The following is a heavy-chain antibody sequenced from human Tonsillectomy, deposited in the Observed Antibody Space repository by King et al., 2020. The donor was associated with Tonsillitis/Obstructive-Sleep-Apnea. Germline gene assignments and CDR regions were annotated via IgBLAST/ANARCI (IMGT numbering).Heavy chain of an antibody. CDR1: GFTFSHYW. V-gene: IGHV3-7*04. CDR3: ARARGIIEVAGDYGYFDL. CDR2: IKQDGSEK. D-gene: IGHD6-19*01. Sequence: VQLVESGGGLVQPGGSLRLSCAASGFTFSHYWMSWVRQAPGKGLEWVANIKQDGSEKYYVDSVKGRFTISRDNAKNSLHLRMNGLRAEDTAVYYCARARGIIEVAGDYGYFDLWGRGTLVTVSS. J-gene: IGHJ2*01.